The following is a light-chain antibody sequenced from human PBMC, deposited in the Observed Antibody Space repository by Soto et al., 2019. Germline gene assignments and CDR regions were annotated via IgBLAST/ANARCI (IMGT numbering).Light chain of an antibody. CDR2: EGS. CDR3: CSYAGSSTFALR. CDR1: SSDVGSYNL. Sequence: QSALTQPASVSGSPGQSITISCTGTSSDVGSYNLVSWYQQHPGKAPKLMIYEGSKRPSGVSNRFSGSKSGNTASLTISGLQAEDEADYYCCSYAGSSTFALRFGGGTKVTVL. V-gene: IGLV2-23*03. J-gene: IGLJ3*02.